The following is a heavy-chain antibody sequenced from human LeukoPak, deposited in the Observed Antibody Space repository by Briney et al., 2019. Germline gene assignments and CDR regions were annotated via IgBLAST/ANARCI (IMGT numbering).Heavy chain of an antibody. CDR2: IYYSGST. V-gene: IGHV4-31*03. D-gene: IGHD4-11*01. CDR3: ARAELYSNPFDY. CDR1: GGPISSGGYY. J-gene: IGHJ4*02. Sequence: SQTLSLTCTVSGGPISSGGYYWSWIRQHPGRGLEWIGYIYYSGSTYYNPSLKSRVTISVDTSKNQFSLKLSSVTAADTAVYYCARAELYSNPFDYWGQGTPVTVSS.